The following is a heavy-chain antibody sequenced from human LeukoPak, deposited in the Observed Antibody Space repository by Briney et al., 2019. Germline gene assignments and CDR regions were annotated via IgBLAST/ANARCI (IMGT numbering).Heavy chain of an antibody. V-gene: IGHV3-21*06. CDR1: GLTFSTSG. Sequence: GGSLRLSCTTSGLTFSTSGFNWVRQAPGKGLEWVASIGPTGFDRYHADSIKGRFTISRDNANNFLYLQMDNLRAEDTAVYYCATETNGRHYDYWGQGTLLTVSS. CDR2: IGPTGFDR. CDR3: ATETNGRHYDY. J-gene: IGHJ4*02. D-gene: IGHD1-14*01.